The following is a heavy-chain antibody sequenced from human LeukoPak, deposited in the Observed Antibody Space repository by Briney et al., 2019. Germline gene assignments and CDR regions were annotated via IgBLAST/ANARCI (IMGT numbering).Heavy chain of an antibody. CDR1: GFTVSSNY. J-gene: IGHJ4*02. Sequence: GGSLRLSCAASGFTVSSNYMSWVRQAPGKGQEWVSVIYSGGSTYYADSVKGRFTISRDNSKNTLYLQMNSLRAEDTAVYYCARERGRWGFDYWGQGTLVTVSS. CDR2: IYSGGST. V-gene: IGHV3-66*02. CDR3: ARERGRWGFDY. D-gene: IGHD3-16*01.